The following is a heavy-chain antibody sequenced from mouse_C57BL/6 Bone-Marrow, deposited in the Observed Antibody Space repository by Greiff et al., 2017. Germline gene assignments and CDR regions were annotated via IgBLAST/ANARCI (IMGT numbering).Heavy chain of an antibody. CDR2: IDPSDSYT. V-gene: IGHV1-59*01. J-gene: IGHJ3*01. Sequence: VQLQQPGAELVRPGTSVKLSCKASGYTFTSYWMHWVKQRPGQGLEWIGVIDPSDSYTNYNQKFKGKATLTVDTSSSTAYMQLSSLTSEDSAVYYCARGGRPAWFAYWGQETLVTVSA. CDR3: ARGGRPAWFAY. D-gene: IGHD1-1*02. CDR1: GYTFTSYW.